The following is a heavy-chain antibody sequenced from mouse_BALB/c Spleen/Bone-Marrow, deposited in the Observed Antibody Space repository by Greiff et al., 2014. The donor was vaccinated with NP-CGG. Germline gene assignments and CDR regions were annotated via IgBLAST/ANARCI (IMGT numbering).Heavy chain of an antibody. D-gene: IGHD2-4*01. CDR3: ARHAYYDQTEVSFVY. J-gene: IGHJ3*01. Sequence: EVQRVESGGGLVKSGGSLKLSCAASGFSFSNYGMSWVRQTPEKRLEWVATISGDGGYTFYSDSVKGRFTISRDNAKNNLYLQLSSLRSEDTAVYYCARHAYYDQTEVSFVYWGQGTLVTVSA. V-gene: IGHV5-9-2*01. CDR1: GFSFSNYG. CDR2: ISGDGGYT.